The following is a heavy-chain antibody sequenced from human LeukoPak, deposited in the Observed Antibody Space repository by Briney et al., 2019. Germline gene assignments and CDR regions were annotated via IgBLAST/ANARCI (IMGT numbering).Heavy chain of an antibody. J-gene: IGHJ6*03. CDR3: ARSSANWYPNYMDV. CDR1: GDSITSYY. Sequence: PSETLSLTCTVSGDSITSYYWSWIRQPPAEGLEWIAYIYYSGRIKYNPSLNSRATISLDTSKNQVSLRLSAVTAADTATYYCARSSANWYPNYMDVWGKGATVTVSS. D-gene: IGHD2-2*01. V-gene: IGHV4-59*01. CDR2: IYYSGRI.